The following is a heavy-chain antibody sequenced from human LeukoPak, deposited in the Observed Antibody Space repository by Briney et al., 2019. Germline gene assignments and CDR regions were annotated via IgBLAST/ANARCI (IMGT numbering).Heavy chain of an antibody. V-gene: IGHV3-30-3*01. CDR3: AKGYCSSTSCYTGWFDP. J-gene: IGHJ5*02. D-gene: IGHD2-2*02. CDR1: GFTFSSYA. Sequence: GGSLRLSCAASGFTFSSYAMHWVRQAPGKGLEWVAVISYDGSNKYYADSVKGRFTISRDNSKNTLYLQMNSLRAEDTAVYYCAKGYCSSTSCYTGWFDPWGQGTLVTVSS. CDR2: ISYDGSNK.